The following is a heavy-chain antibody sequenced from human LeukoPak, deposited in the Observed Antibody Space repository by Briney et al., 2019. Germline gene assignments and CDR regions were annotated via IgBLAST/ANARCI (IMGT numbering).Heavy chain of an antibody. CDR1: GYSFTSYW. Sequence: GESLKISCKGSGYSFTSYWISWVRQMPGKGLEWMGRIDPSDSYTNYSPSFQGHVTISTDKSIGTAYLQWSSLKASDTAIYYCARRRYSNTWFDYWGQGTLVTVSS. CDR2: IDPSDSYT. V-gene: IGHV5-10-1*01. CDR3: ARRRYSNTWFDY. D-gene: IGHD6-13*01. J-gene: IGHJ4*02.